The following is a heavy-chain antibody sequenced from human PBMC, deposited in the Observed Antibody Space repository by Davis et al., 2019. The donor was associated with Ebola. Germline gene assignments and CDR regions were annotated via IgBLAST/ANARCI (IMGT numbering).Heavy chain of an antibody. D-gene: IGHD6-13*01. Sequence: GESLKISCAASGFTFSSYGMHWVRQAPGKGLEWVAVIWSDGSDKYYADSVKGRFTISRDNSRNTLYLQMNSLRAEDTAVYYCARGRGIADFTWGQGTLITVSS. CDR2: IWSDGSDK. CDR3: ARGRGIADFT. CDR1: GFTFSSYG. V-gene: IGHV3-33*08. J-gene: IGHJ5*02.